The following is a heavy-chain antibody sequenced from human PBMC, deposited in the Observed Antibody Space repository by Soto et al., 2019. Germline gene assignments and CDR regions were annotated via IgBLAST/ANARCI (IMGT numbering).Heavy chain of an antibody. CDR2: IKSKTDGGTT. D-gene: IGHD3-10*01. CDR1: GFTFSNAW. V-gene: IGHV3-15*07. Sequence: EVQLVETGGGLVKPGGSLRLSCAASGFTFSNAWMNWVRQAPGKGLEWVGRIKSKTDGGTTDYAAPVKGRFTISRDDSKNTLYLQMNSLKTEDTAVYYCTTRRAASSGRYYYYGMDVWGQGTTVTVSS. J-gene: IGHJ6*02. CDR3: TTRRAASSGRYYYYGMDV.